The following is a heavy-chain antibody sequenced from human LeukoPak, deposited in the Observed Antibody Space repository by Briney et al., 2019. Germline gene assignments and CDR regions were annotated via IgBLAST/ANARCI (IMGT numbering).Heavy chain of an antibody. CDR2: ISSSSSTI. D-gene: IGHD4-17*01. J-gene: IGHJ3*02. V-gene: IGHV3-48*01. CDR3: ARDRATVTTFGAFDI. Sequence: GGSLRLSCAASGFTFSSYSMNWVRQAPGKGLEWVSYISSSSSTIYYADSVKGRFTISRDNAKNSLYLQMNSLRAEDTAVYYCARDRATVTTFGAFDIWGQGTMVTVSS. CDR1: GFTFSSYS.